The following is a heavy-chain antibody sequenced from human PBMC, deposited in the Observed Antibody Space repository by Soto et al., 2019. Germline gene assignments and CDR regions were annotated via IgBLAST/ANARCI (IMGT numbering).Heavy chain of an antibody. Sequence: GGSLRLSCAASGFTFSSYGMHWVRQAPGKGLEWVAVISYDGSNKYYADSVKGRFTISRDNSKNTLYLQMNSLRAEDTAVYYCAKLAGYCSGGSCYPTHGFDYWGQGTLVTVSS. CDR3: AKLAGYCSGGSCYPTHGFDY. CDR1: GFTFSSYG. CDR2: ISYDGSNK. D-gene: IGHD2-15*01. V-gene: IGHV3-30*18. J-gene: IGHJ4*02.